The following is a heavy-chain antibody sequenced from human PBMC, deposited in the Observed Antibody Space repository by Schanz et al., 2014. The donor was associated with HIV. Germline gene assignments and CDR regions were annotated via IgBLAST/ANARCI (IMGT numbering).Heavy chain of an antibody. CDR1: GFTFSSYG. Sequence: VQLVESGGGVVQPGRSLRLSCAASGFTFSSYGMHWVRQAPGKGLEWVSAISGSGGSTNYADSVKGRFTISRDNSKNTLYLQMNSLRAEDTAVYYCAKDIEVVVAAMGFDYWGQGALVSVSS. CDR3: AKDIEVVVAAMGFDY. CDR2: ISGSGGST. D-gene: IGHD2-15*01. J-gene: IGHJ4*02. V-gene: IGHV3-23*04.